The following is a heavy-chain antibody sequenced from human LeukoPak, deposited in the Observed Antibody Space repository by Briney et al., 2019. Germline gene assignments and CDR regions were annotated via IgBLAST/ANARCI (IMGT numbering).Heavy chain of an antibody. CDR3: ARDLTTDSVADMDV. D-gene: IGHD3-9*01. CDR2: ISYDGSNK. V-gene: IGHV3-30*04. Sequence: QTGGSLRLSCAASGFTFSSYAMHWVRQAPGKGLEWVAVISYDGSNKYYADSVKGRFTISRDNSKNTLHLQMNSLRAEDTAVYYCARDLTTDSVADMDVWGKGTTVTVSS. CDR1: GFTFSSYA. J-gene: IGHJ6*03.